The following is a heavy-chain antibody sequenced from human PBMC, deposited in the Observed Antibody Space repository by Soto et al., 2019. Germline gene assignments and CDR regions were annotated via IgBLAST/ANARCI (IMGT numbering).Heavy chain of an antibody. CDR3: ARGDGYNLCWYFDL. Sequence: EVQLVESGGGLVKPGGSLRLSCAASGFTFSSYSMNWVRQAPGKGLEWVSSISSSSSYIYYADSVKGRFTISRDNAKNSLYLQMNSLRAEDTAVYYCARGDGYNLCWYFDLWGRGTLVTVSS. J-gene: IGHJ2*01. V-gene: IGHV3-21*01. CDR1: GFTFSSYS. CDR2: ISSSSSYI. D-gene: IGHD5-12*01.